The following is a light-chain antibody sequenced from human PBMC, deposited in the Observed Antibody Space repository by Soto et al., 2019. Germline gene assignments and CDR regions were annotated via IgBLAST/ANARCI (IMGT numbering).Light chain of an antibody. CDR2: EVS. Sequence: QSVLTQPASVSGSPGQSITISCTGTSGDVGGYNFVSWYQQHPGKAPKLIIYEVSNRPSGISTRFSGSKSGNTASLTISGLQAEDEADYHCSSYTSSSPYVFGTGTKLTVL. V-gene: IGLV2-14*01. J-gene: IGLJ1*01. CDR3: SSYTSSSPYV. CDR1: SGDVGGYNF.